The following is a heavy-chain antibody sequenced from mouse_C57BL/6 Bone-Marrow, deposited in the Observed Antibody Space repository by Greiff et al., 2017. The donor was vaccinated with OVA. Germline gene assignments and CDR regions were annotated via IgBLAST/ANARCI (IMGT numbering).Heavy chain of an antibody. CDR2: IYPGDGDT. Sequence: VKLQESGPELVKPGASVKISCKASGYAFSSSWMNWVKQRPGKGLEWIGRIYPGDGDTNYNGKFKGKATLTADKSSSTAYMQLSSLTSEDSAVYFCGSSGFFYAMDYWGQGTSVTVSS. CDR1: GYAFSSSW. D-gene: IGHD3-2*02. V-gene: IGHV1-82*01. CDR3: GSSGFFYAMDY. J-gene: IGHJ4*01.